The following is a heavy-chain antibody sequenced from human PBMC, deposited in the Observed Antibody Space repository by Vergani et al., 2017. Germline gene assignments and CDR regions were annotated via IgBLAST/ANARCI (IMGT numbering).Heavy chain of an antibody. CDR2: INFNGFSK. CDR3: VRNRDRSAVDDAYDI. V-gene: IGHV3-20*04. Sequence: EVQVVESGGRVVRPGASLTRSCATAGFKFDNYGINWVRQMPGKRLEWVAGINFNGFSKQYSDSLRDRLTISRDNGKKSVDLQLHRLRFEDTALYFCVRNRDRSAVDDAYDIWCQGTMVIVSS. CDR1: GFKFDNYG. D-gene: IGHD2-15*01. J-gene: IGHJ3*02.